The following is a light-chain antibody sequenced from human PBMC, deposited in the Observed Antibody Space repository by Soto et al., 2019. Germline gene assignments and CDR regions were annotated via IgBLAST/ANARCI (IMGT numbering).Light chain of an antibody. Sequence: SALTQPPFASGSPGQSVAISCTGTSSDVGGYNYVSWYQQHPGKAPKLMIYEVNKRPSGVPDRFSGSKSGNTASLTVSGLQAEDEADYYCSSYAGSSNVFGTGTKVTV. CDR1: SSDVGGYNY. J-gene: IGLJ1*01. V-gene: IGLV2-8*01. CDR2: EVN. CDR3: SSYAGSSNV.